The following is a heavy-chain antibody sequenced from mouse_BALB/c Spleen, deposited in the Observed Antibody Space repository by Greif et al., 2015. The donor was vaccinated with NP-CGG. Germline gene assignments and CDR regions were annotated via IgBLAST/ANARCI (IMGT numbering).Heavy chain of an antibody. CDR1: GYTFTDYY. V-gene: IGHV1-84*02. CDR3: ARRTGTEAMDY. J-gene: IGHJ4*01. CDR2: IYPGSGNT. Sequence: QVQLKDSGPELVKPGASVKISCKASGYTFTDYYINWVKQKPGQGLEWIGWIYPGSGNTKYNEKFKGKATLTVDTSSSTAYMQPSSLTSEDTAVYFCARRTGTEAMDYWGQGTSVTVSS. D-gene: IGHD4-1*01.